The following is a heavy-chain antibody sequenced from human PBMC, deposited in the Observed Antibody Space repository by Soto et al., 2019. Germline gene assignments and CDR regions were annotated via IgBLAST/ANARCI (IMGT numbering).Heavy chain of an antibody. Sequence: ASVKVSCKAIGYSFTSHYVHWVRQAPGQGLEWMGKIYAGGGNTGYSQKFKGRVTITRDTSTSTAYMELSSLRSEDTAVYYCARSIVVVTALDYWGQGTLVTVS. V-gene: IGHV1-46*01. D-gene: IGHD2-21*02. J-gene: IGHJ4*02. CDR3: ARSIVVVTALDY. CDR2: IYAGGGNT. CDR1: GYSFTSHY.